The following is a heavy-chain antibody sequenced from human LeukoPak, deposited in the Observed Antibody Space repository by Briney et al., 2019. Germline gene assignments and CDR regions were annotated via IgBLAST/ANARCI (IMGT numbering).Heavy chain of an antibody. CDR2: IIYTTGST. Sequence: SETLSLTCTVSGISINPYYWTWIRQPAGKGLEWIGRIIYTTGSTNYNPSLSSRVTMSVDTSKNQISLKLTYVAAADTAMYYCMRDGPSWGSLWGLGILVTVSS. J-gene: IGHJ4*02. V-gene: IGHV4-4*07. CDR3: MRDGPSWGSL. CDR1: GISINPYY. D-gene: IGHD3-16*01.